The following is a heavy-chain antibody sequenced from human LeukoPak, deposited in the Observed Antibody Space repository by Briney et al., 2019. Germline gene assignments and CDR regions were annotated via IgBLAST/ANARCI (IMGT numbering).Heavy chain of an antibody. V-gene: IGHV4-59*01. CDR3: ARAKYSSSPNDY. D-gene: IGHD6-13*01. J-gene: IGHJ4*02. CDR1: GGSISSYY. Sequence: SETLSLTCTVSGGSISSYYWSWIRQPPGKGLEWIGYIYYSGSTNYNPSLKSRVTISVDTSKNQFSLKLSFVTAADTAVYYCARAKYSSSPNDYWGQGTLVTVSS. CDR2: IYYSGST.